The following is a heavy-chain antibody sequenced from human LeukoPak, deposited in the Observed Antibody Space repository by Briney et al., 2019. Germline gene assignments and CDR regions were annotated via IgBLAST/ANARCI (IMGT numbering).Heavy chain of an antibody. CDR2: ISGSGGGT. CDR1: GVTFSSYV. J-gene: IGHJ3*01. CDR3: VQEGPRGLAFDV. V-gene: IGHV3-23*01. Sequence: GGSLRLSCEASGVTFSSYVMSWVRQAPGKGPEWVSGISGSGGGTYYADFVRGRFAISRDNSKNTLYLQMNSLRAEDSALYYCVQEGPRGLAFDVWGQGTRVTVSS.